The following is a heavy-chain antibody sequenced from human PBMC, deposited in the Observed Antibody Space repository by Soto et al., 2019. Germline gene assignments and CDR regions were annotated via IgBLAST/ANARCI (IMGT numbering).Heavy chain of an antibody. V-gene: IGHV4-30-2*01. J-gene: IGHJ4*02. D-gene: IGHD6-6*01. Sequence: QLQLQESGSGLVKPSQTLSLTCAVSGGSISSGGYSWSWIRQPPGKGLEWIGYSYHSGSTYYNPSRKSRVTISVDRSKNPFSLRLSSVTAADTAVYSWAGGIAARPLGYWGQGTLVTVSS. CDR1: GGSISSGGYS. CDR3: AGGIAARPLGY. CDR2: SYHSGST.